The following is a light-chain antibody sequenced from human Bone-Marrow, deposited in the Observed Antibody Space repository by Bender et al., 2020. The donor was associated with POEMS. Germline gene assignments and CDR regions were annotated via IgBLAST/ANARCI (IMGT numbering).Light chain of an antibody. CDR2: RNS. J-gene: IGLJ3*02. Sequence: QSVLTQPPSASATPGQRVIISCSGSNSNIGSTFVYWYQQFPGTAPKLLIFRNSQRPSGVPDRFSGFKSGTSASLAISGLRSEDEADYYCAAWDDNLSGWVFGGGTKLTVL. CDR3: AAWDDNLSGWV. V-gene: IGLV1-47*01. CDR1: NSNIGSTF.